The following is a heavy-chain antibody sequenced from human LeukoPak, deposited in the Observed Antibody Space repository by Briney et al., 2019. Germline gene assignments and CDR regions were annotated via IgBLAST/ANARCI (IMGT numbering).Heavy chain of an antibody. CDR3: AREMIVGATGGWFDP. D-gene: IGHD1-26*01. Sequence: ASVKVSCKASGYTFTSYGLSWVRHAPGQGLEWMGWISAYNGNTNYAQKLQGRVTMTTDTSTSTAYMELRSLRSDDTAVYYCAREMIVGATGGWFDPWGQGTLVTVSS. V-gene: IGHV1-18*01. CDR2: ISAYNGNT. CDR1: GYTFTSYG. J-gene: IGHJ5*02.